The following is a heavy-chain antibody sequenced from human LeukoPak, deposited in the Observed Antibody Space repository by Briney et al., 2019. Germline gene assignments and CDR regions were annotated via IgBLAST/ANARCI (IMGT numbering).Heavy chain of an antibody. Sequence: HPGGSLRLSCAASGFTFSSYGMHWVRQAPGKGLEWVAFIRYDGSNKYYADSVKGRFTISRDNSKNTLYLQMNSLRAEDTAVCYCAKDRTYYYDSSGFDYWGQGTLVTVSS. CDR2: IRYDGSNK. CDR3: AKDRTYYYDSSGFDY. CDR1: GFTFSSYG. J-gene: IGHJ4*02. D-gene: IGHD3-22*01. V-gene: IGHV3-30*02.